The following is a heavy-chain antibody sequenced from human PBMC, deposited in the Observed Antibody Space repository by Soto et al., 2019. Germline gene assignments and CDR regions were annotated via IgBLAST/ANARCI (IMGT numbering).Heavy chain of an antibody. J-gene: IGHJ6*02. Sequence: KVSCKASGYTFTSYWRGWVRQMPGKGLEWMGIIYPGDSDTRYSPSFQGQVIISADKSISTAYLQWSSLKASDTAMYYCARQDGLPADYGMDVWGQGTTVTVSS. CDR1: GYTFTSYW. CDR2: IYPGDSDT. V-gene: IGHV5-51*01. D-gene: IGHD4-17*01. CDR3: ARQDGLPADYGMDV.